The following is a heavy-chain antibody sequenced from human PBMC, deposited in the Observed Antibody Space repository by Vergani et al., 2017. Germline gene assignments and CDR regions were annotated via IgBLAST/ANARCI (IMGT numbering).Heavy chain of an antibody. V-gene: IGHV4-38-2*02. CDR3: ARVSAMVN. CDR2: IYHSGST. CDR1: GDSISSGYY. J-gene: IGHJ4*02. Sequence: QVKLQESGPGLLKPSQTLSLTCTVSGDSISSGYYWGWIRQPPGKGLEWIGSIYHSGSTYYNPSLKSRVTISVDTSKNQFSLKLSSVTAADTAVYYCARVSAMVNWGQGTLVTVSS. D-gene: IGHD5-18*01.